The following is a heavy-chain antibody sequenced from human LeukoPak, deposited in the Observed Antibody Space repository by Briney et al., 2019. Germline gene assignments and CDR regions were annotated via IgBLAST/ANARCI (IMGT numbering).Heavy chain of an antibody. Sequence: ASVKVSCKASGYTFTSYYMHWVRQAPGQGLEWMGIINPSGGSTSYAQKFQGRVTMTRGMSTSTVYMELSSLRSEDTAVYYCARDVPTKAAAGTEYYYYYMDVWGKGTTVTVSS. J-gene: IGHJ6*03. V-gene: IGHV1-46*01. D-gene: IGHD6-13*01. CDR3: ARDVPTKAAAGTEYYYYYMDV. CDR1: GYTFTSYY. CDR2: INPSGGST.